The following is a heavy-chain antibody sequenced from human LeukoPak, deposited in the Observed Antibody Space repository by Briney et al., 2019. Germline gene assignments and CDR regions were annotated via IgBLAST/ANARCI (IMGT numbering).Heavy chain of an antibody. J-gene: IGHJ5*02. D-gene: IGHD1-14*01. V-gene: IGHV4-34*01. Sequence: SETLSLTCAVYGGSFSGYYWSWIRQPPGKGLEWIGEINHSGSTNYNPSLKSRVTISVDTSKNQFSLKLSSVTAADTAVYYCARGGRKKSWFDPWGQGTLVTASS. CDR3: ARGGRKKSWFDP. CDR2: INHSGST. CDR1: GGSFSGYY.